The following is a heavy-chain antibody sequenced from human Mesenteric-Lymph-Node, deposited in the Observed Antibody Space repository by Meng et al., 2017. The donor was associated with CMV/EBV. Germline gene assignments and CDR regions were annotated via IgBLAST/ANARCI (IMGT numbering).Heavy chain of an antibody. V-gene: IGHV4-59*01. CDR3: ARYSTSSFDP. CDR2: IYYTGST. J-gene: IGHJ5*02. D-gene: IGHD6-6*01. Sequence: SETLSLTCTVSGGSISNYYWTWIRQPPGKGLEWTGSIYYTGSTNYNPSLKSRVTISVDTSNNQFSLTLSSVTAADTAVYYCARYSTSSFDPWGQGTLVTVSS. CDR1: GGSISNYY.